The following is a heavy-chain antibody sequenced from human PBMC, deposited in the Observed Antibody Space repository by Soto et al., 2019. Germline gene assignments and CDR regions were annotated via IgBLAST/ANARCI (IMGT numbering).Heavy chain of an antibody. CDR3: ARRRGYSYGRLYY. J-gene: IGHJ4*02. V-gene: IGHV4-4*02. Sequence: QVQLQESGPGLVKPSGTLSLTCAVSGGSISSSNWWSWVRQPPGKGLAWIGEIYHSGSTNYNPSLMSRVTISVDKSKNQFSLKLSSVTAADTAVYYCARRRGYSYGRLYYWGQGTLVTVSS. CDR2: IYHSGST. CDR1: GGSISSSNW. D-gene: IGHD5-18*01.